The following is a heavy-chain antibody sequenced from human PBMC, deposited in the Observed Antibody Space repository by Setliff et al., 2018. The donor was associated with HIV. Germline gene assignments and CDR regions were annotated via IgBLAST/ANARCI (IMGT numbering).Heavy chain of an antibody. CDR3: ASQPAYSTDWYPPGYFDH. Sequence: SETLSLTCSVSGGSITSGGYYWHWIRQHPGKGLEWIGYIFYSGRTNYNPSLKSRVTISVDTSRNQFSLKLSSVTAADTAVYYCASQPAYSTDWYPPGYFDHWGQGTLVTVSS. J-gene: IGHJ4*02. V-gene: IGHV4-61*08. CDR1: GGSITSGGYY. CDR2: IFYSGRT. D-gene: IGHD6-19*01.